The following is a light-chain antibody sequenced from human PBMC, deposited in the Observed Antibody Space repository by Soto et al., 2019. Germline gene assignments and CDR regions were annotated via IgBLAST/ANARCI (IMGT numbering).Light chain of an antibody. CDR2: DAS. J-gene: IGKJ5*01. CDR1: QSISSW. CDR3: QQRSNWPENT. Sequence: DIQMTQSPSALSASVGDRATITCRASQSISSWLAWYQQKPGKAPKLLIYDASTLQSGVPSRYSGSGSGTEFTLTISSLQPDDFATYYCQQRSNWPENTFGQGTRLEIK. V-gene: IGKV1-5*01.